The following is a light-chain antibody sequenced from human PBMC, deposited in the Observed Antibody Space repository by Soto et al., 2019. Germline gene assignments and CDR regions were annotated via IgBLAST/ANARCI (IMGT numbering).Light chain of an antibody. CDR1: SSNIGAGYD. CDR2: GNN. CDR3: QSYDSSLSVHYV. J-gene: IGLJ1*01. Sequence: QCVLTQPASVSGAPGQRVTISCTGSSSNIGAGYDVHWYQQLPGTAPKLLIYGNNNRPSGVPDRFSGSKSGTSASLAITGLQTEDEADYYCQSYDSSLSVHYVFGTGTKVTVL. V-gene: IGLV1-40*01.